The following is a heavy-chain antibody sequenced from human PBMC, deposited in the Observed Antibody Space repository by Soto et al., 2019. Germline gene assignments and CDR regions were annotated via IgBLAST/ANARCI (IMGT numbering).Heavy chain of an antibody. CDR2: IRWNSGSI. Sequence: EVQLLESGGGLVQPGRSLRLSCAASGFTFDDYAMHWFRQAPGKGLECCSGIRWNSGSIGYADSGKGRFTISRDNAKNSLYLQMNSLRAEDTALYYCAKDNLGMDVGGQGTTVTVSS. V-gene: IGHV3-9*01. J-gene: IGHJ6*02. CDR1: GFTFDDYA. CDR3: AKDNLGMDV.